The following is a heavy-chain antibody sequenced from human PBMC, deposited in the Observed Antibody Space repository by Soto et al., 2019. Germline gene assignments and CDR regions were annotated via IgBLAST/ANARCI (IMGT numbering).Heavy chain of an antibody. CDR2: MYNTGST. J-gene: IGHJ6*02. D-gene: IGHD2-21*02. CDR1: GGTISRYY. Sequence: QVQLQESGPGLVKPSETLSLTCTVSGGTISRYYWSWIRQPPGKGLEWIGYMYNTGSTVYNPSFMSRVTISVATSKNQFSLKLNSVTAADTAVYYCARDLGGSCGTDCYPLDVWGQGTTVTVSS. V-gene: IGHV4-59*01. CDR3: ARDLGGSCGTDCYPLDV.